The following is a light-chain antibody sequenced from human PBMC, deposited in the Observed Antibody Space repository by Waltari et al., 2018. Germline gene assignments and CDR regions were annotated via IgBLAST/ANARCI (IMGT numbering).Light chain of an antibody. CDR3: AAWDSNVNAWL. V-gene: IGLV1-44*01. J-gene: IGLJ2*01. CDR2: SNS. CDR1: SSNLGVNS. Sequence: QSVLTQSPSASATPGQRVTISCSGRSSNLGVNSVNWYQHVPGAAPRLLIYSNSRRPSGVPDLFSGSKSGTSASLAISGLQSDDEADYYCAAWDSNVNAWLFGGGTKVTVL.